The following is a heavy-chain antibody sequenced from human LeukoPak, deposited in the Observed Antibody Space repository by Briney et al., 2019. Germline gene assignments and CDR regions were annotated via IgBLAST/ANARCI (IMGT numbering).Heavy chain of an antibody. V-gene: IGHV1-18*01. D-gene: IGHD5-12*01. CDR1: GYTFMNYG. Sequence: ASVKVSCKTSGYTFMNYGITWVRQVPGQGLEWIGWISVFNGNAYQTESLQGRLTMTTEKSSSTAYMELSNLRTDDTALYYCATGFDGFDYWGQGTLLIVSS. CDR2: ISVFNGNA. CDR3: ATGFDGFDY. J-gene: IGHJ4*02.